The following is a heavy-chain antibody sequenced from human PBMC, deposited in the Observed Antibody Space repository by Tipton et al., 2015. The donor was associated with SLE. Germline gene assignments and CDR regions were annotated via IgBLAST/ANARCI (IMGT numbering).Heavy chain of an antibody. CDR3: ARRDPGGSSWKRMDV. CDR2: IYYSGST. CDR1: GGSISSSSYY. D-gene: IGHD2-2*01. V-gene: IGHV4-39*07. J-gene: IGHJ6*02. Sequence: PSLTCTVSGGSISSSSYYWGWIRQPPGKGLEWIGSIYYSGSTYYNPSLKSRVTISVDTSKNQFSLKLSSVTAADTAVYYCARRDPGGSSWKRMDVWGQGTTVTVSS.